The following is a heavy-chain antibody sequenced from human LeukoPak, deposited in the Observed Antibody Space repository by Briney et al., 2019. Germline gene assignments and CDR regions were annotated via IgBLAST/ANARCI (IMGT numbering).Heavy chain of an antibody. D-gene: IGHD6-19*01. CDR1: GGSISSYY. CDR3: ARAVAGWFDP. CDR2: IYYSGST. J-gene: IGHJ5*02. V-gene: IGHV4-59*01. Sequence: SETLSLTFTVSGGSISSYYWSWIRQPPGKGLEWIGYIYYSGSTNYNPSLKSRVTISVDTSKNQFSLKLSSVTAADTAVYYCARAVAGWFDPWGQGTLVTVSS.